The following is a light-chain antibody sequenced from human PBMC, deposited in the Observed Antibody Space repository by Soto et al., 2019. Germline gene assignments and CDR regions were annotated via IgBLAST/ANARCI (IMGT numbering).Light chain of an antibody. V-gene: IGKV3-20*01. CDR1: QTVNNRY. Sequence: DIVLTQSPGTLSLSPGERASLSCRASQTVNNRYLAWYQQRPGQAPRLLIYAASTRATGIPDRFSGSGSGTDFTLTISRLEPEDFAVYYCHQYGSAPRTFGQGTKVEIK. CDR2: AAS. J-gene: IGKJ1*01. CDR3: HQYGSAPRT.